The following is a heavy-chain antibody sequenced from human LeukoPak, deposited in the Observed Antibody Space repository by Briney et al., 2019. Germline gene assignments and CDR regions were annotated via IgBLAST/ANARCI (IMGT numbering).Heavy chain of an antibody. J-gene: IGHJ6*02. CDR1: GGSISSYY. CDR3: ARADPLRYYGMDV. CDR2: IYYSGST. V-gene: IGHV4-59*13. Sequence: SETLSLTGTVSGGSISSYYGGGIRQPPGKGLEGIGYIYYSGSTNYNPSLKSRVTISVDTSKNQFSLKLSSVTAADTAVYYCARADPLRYYGMDVWGQGTTVTVSS. D-gene: IGHD3-16*01.